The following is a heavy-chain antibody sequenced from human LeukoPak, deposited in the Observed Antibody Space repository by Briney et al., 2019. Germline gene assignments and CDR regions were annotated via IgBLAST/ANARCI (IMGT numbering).Heavy chain of an antibody. Sequence: GGSLRLSCAASGFGFSAYWMHWVRHAPGKGLVWVAHINEDGTSASHADSVKGRFTISRDNAKNTLYLQMNSLTVEDTAVYYCARVPTNSYGFGQWGQGSLVTVSS. D-gene: IGHD5-18*01. CDR1: GFGFSAYW. CDR3: ARVPTNSYGFGQ. J-gene: IGHJ4*02. V-gene: IGHV3-74*01. CDR2: INEDGTSA.